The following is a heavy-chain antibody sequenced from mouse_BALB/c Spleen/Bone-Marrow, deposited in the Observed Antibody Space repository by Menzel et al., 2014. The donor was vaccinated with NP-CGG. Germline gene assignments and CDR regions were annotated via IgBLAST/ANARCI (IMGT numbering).Heavy chain of an antibody. CDR1: GFTFNSYG. V-gene: IGHV5-9-2*01. D-gene: IGHD2-4*01. J-gene: IGHJ3*01. Sequence: DVHLVESGGGLVKSGGSLKLSCAASGFTFNSYGMSWVRQTPEKRLEWVATISGGGSYTFYPDSVKGRFTISRDNAKNNLYLQLSSLRSEDTALYYCARHAYYDQTEVSFVYWGQGTLVTASA. CDR3: ARHAYYDQTEVSFVY. CDR2: ISGGGSYT.